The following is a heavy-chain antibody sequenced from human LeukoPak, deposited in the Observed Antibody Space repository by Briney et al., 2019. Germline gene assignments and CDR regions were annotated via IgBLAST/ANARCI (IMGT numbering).Heavy chain of an antibody. V-gene: IGHV3-30*15. D-gene: IGHD3-3*02. CDR2: ISSDGSSE. CDR1: GFTFNSYA. Sequence: SGRSLRLSCAASGFTFNSYAMHWVRQAPGKGLQWVAVISSDGSSEFSADSVKGRFTISRDNSKNALYLQMSTLRAEDTAVYYCARASLLARGYHYYMDVWGKGTTVTVSS. CDR3: ARASLLARGYHYYMDV. J-gene: IGHJ6*03.